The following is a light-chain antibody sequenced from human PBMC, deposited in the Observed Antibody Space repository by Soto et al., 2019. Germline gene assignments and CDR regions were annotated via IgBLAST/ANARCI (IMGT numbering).Light chain of an antibody. CDR3: QQYDNGHWT. V-gene: IGKV3-15*01. CDR2: GAS. J-gene: IGKJ1*01. Sequence: EIVMTQSPATLSVSPGERATLSCRASQSLSNSLAWYQQKPGQAPRFLIFGASTRATGIPARFSGSGSGTVFALTITYLQSEDFEVYCCQQYDNGHWTLGLGTKVEIK. CDR1: QSLSNS.